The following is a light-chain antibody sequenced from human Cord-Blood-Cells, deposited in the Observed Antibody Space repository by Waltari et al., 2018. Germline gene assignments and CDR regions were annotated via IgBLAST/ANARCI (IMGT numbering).Light chain of an antibody. CDR3: QQYNNWPPYT. V-gene: IGKV3-15*01. CDR1: QSVSSN. J-gene: IGKJ2*01. CDR2: VSS. Sequence: IVMTQSPATLSVSPGESATLSCRARQSVSSNLAWSQQKPGQAPRRLIYVSSTRATGIPARFSGSGSGTELTLTISSLQSEDFAVYFCQQYNNWPPYTFGQGTKLGIK.